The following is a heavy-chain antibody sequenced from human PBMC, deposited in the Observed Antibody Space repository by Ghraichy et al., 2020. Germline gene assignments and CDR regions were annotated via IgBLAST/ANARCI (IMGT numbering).Heavy chain of an antibody. CDR1: GGSISSYY. J-gene: IGHJ4*02. CDR3: ARDYEGALDYGDYFGAYYFDY. V-gene: IGHV4-4*07. CDR2: IYTSGST. Sequence: SETLSLTCTVSGGSISSYYWSWIRQPAGKGLEWIGRIYTSGSTNYNPSLNSRVTMSVDTSKNQFSLKLSSVTAADTAVYYCARDYEGALDYGDYFGAYYFDYWGQGTLVTVSS. D-gene: IGHD4-17*01.